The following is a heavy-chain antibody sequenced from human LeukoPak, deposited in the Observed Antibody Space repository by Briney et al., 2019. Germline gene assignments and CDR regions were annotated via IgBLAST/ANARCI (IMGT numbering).Heavy chain of an antibody. Sequence: PGGSLRLSCAASGFTFSSYAMNWVRQAPGKGLEWVSYISSSGSTIYYADSVKGRFTISRDNAKNSLYLQMNSLRAEDTAVYYCARDSTYSSGRVFDYWGQGTLVTVSS. V-gene: IGHV3-48*03. CDR1: GFTFSSYA. CDR3: ARDSTYSSGRVFDY. J-gene: IGHJ4*02. CDR2: ISSSGSTI. D-gene: IGHD6-19*01.